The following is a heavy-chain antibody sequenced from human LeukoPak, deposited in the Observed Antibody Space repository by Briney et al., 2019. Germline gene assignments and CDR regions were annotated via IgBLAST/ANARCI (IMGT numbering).Heavy chain of an antibody. CDR2: IYHNGYT. CDR3: ARGITISSNYYHYMDV. Sequence: SETLSLTCTVSGGSISSSAYYWVWIRQPPGKGLEWIGSIYHNGYTYYNPSLTSRVAISLDTSKNQFSLRLSSVTAADTAVFYCARGITISSNYYHYMDVWGTGTTVTVSS. J-gene: IGHJ6*03. D-gene: IGHD2-2*01. CDR1: GGSISSSAYY. V-gene: IGHV4-39*07.